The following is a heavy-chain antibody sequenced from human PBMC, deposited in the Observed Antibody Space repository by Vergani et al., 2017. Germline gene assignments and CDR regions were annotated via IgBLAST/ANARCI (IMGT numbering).Heavy chain of an antibody. J-gene: IGHJ4*01. Sequence: EVHLLESGGGLVQSGGSLRLPCAASGFTFSNSAVSWVRQAPRRGLAWVSSISGPGLSTYYADSVTGRFSISRDNSKNTVFLQMHSLRAEDTAIYYCVKEKIDLGSYFFDSWGHGILVTVSS. CDR2: ISGPGLST. V-gene: IGHV3-23*01. CDR3: VKEKIDLGSYFFDS. CDR1: GFTFSNSA. D-gene: IGHD2/OR15-2a*01.